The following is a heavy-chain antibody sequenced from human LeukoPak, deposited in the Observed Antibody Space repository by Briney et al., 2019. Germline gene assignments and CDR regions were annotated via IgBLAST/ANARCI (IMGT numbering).Heavy chain of an antibody. CDR1: GYTFTGYY. Sequence: ASVRVSCTASGYTFTGYYIHWVRQAPGQGREWMGWINPNSGGTNCTQKFQGRVTMTRDTSISTAYMELSRLKSDDTAVYYCARQPGDYNYWGQGTLVTVSS. V-gene: IGHV1-2*02. CDR3: ARQPGDYNY. D-gene: IGHD3-10*01. J-gene: IGHJ4*02. CDR2: INPNSGGT.